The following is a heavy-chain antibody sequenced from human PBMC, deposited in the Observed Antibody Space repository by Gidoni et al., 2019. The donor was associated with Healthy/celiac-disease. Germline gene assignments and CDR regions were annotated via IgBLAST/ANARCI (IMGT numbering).Heavy chain of an antibody. Sequence: QLQLQESGPGLVKPSETLSLTCTVSGGSISSSRYYWGWIRQPPGKGLEWIGSIYYSGSTYYNPSLKSRVTISVDTSKNQFSLKLSSVTAADTAVYYCARRSYSSSYLAEYYFDYWGQGTLVTVSS. V-gene: IGHV4-39*01. D-gene: IGHD6-6*01. CDR2: IYYSGST. CDR3: ARRSYSSSYLAEYYFDY. J-gene: IGHJ4*02. CDR1: GGSISSSRYY.